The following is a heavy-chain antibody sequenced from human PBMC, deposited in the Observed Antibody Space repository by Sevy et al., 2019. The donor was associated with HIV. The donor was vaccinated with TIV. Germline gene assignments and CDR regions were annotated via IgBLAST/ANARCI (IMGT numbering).Heavy chain of an antibody. CDR3: ARRGTGLDYYYGMDV. J-gene: IGHJ6*02. Sequence: ASVKVSCKASGYTFISYAIHWVRQAPGQGLQWMGWINAAGGNTKYSQNFQGRVTFSTDTSANTAYMELSSLRSEDMAVYYCARRGTGLDYYYGMDVWGQGTTVTVSS. CDR1: GYTFISYA. CDR2: INAAGGNT. V-gene: IGHV1-3*01. D-gene: IGHD1-1*01.